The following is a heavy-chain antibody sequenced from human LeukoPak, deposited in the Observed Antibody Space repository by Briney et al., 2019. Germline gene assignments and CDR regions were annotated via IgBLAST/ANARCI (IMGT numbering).Heavy chain of an antibody. CDR2: ISAYNGNT. J-gene: IGHJ3*02. V-gene: IGHV1-18*01. D-gene: IGHD3-22*01. Sequence: RASVKVSCKASGYTFTSYGISWVRQAPGQGLEWMGWISAYNGNTNYAQELQGRVTMTTDTSTSTAYMELRSLRSDDTAVYYCARGNGYYDSSGRYRVWAFDIWGQGTMVTVSS. CDR1: GYTFTSYG. CDR3: ARGNGYYDSSGRYRVWAFDI.